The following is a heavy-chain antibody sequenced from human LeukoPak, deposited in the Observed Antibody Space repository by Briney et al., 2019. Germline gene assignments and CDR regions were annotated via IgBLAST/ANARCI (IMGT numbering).Heavy chain of an antibody. CDR3: AKGEYDSSGYYYGSDY. CDR1: GFTFSDYY. D-gene: IGHD3-22*01. J-gene: IGHJ4*02. Sequence: PGGSLRLSCAASGFTFSDYYMNWVRQAPGKGLEWVSAISGSGGSTYYADSVKGRFTISRDNSKNTLYLQMNSLRAEDTAVYYCAKGEYDSSGYYYGSDYWGQGTLVTVSS. V-gene: IGHV3-23*01. CDR2: ISGSGGST.